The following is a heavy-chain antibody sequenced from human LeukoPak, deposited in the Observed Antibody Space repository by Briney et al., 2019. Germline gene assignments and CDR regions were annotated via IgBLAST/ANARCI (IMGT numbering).Heavy chain of an antibody. CDR2: FDPEDGET. V-gene: IGHV1-24*01. CDR3: ATGHSSGWYYFDY. J-gene: IGHJ4*02. CDR1: GYTLTELS. Sequence: ASVKVSCKVSGYTLTELSMHWVRQAPGKGLEWMGGFDPEDGETIYAQKFQGRVTMTEDTSADTAYMELSSLRSEDTAVYYCATGHSSGWYYFDYWGQGTLVTVSS. D-gene: IGHD6-19*01.